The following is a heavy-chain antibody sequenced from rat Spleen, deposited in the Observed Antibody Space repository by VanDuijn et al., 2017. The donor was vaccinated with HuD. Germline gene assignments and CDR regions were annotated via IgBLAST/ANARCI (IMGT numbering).Heavy chain of an antibody. V-gene: IGHV2-41*01. CDR2: IWNTGGT. J-gene: IGHJ2*01. D-gene: IGHD5-1*01. Sequence: QVQLKESGPGLVQPSQTLSLTCTVAGFSLTSYNVHWVRQPPGKGLEWMGVIWNTGGTRYNSALKSRLSSSKDTSKSQVFLKMNSLQTEDTATYYCARDELGAYWGQGVMVTVSS. CDR1: GFSLTSYN. CDR3: ARDELGAY.